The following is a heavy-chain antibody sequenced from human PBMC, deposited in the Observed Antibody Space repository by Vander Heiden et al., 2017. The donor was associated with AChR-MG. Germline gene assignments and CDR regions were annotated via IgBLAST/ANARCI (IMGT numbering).Heavy chain of an antibody. CDR3: AKELALPAGGCFDS. D-gene: IGHD6-13*01. V-gene: IGHV3-23*01. CDR2: ISESGFST. CDR1: GFTFRNYA. Sequence: EVQLLQSGGDLVQSGGSLRLSCTASGFTFRNYAMSWVRQAPGKGLEWVSVISESGFSTYYADSVKGRFTISRDNSKNTLYLQMNSLRGEDTAVYYCAKELALPAGGCFDSWGQGTLVTVSS. J-gene: IGHJ4*02.